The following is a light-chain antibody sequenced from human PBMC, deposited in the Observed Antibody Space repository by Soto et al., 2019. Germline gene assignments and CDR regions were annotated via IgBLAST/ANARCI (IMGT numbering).Light chain of an antibody. CDR2: WAS. J-gene: IGKJ2*01. Sequence: DIVMTQSPDSLAVSLGERATINCKSSQSVLYSSDNKNYLTWYQQRPGQPPKLLIYWASTRESGVPDRFSGKGSRTDFTLTISSLQAEDVAVYYCQQYYTTPYTFGRGTKLEIK. CDR3: QQYYTTPYT. CDR1: QSVLYSSDNKNY. V-gene: IGKV4-1*01.